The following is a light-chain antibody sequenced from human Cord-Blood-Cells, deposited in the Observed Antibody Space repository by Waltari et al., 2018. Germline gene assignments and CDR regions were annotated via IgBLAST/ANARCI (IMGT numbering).Light chain of an antibody. J-gene: IGKJ4*01. Sequence: IRLTQSPSSLSASVGDRATITCRASQGISSYLAWYQQKPGKAPNLLIYAASTLQSGVPSRFSGSGSGTDFTLTISSLQPEDFATYYCQQLNSYPVTFGGGTKVEIK. CDR2: AAS. CDR1: QGISSY. CDR3: QQLNSYPVT. V-gene: IGKV1-9*01.